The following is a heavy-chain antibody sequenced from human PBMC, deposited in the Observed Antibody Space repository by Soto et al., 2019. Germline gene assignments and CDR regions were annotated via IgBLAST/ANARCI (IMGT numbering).Heavy chain of an antibody. D-gene: IGHD1-26*01. V-gene: IGHV1-3*01. CDR2: INAGNGNT. CDR3: ARDKIKGAPDYLDS. CDR1: GYTFTGYA. Sequence: ASVKVSCKASGYTFTGYAMHWVRQAPGQRLEWMGWINAGNGNTKYSQKFQGRVTITRDTSASTAYMELNSLRPEDTAVYYCARDKIKGAPDYLDSWGQGTLVTVSS. J-gene: IGHJ4*02.